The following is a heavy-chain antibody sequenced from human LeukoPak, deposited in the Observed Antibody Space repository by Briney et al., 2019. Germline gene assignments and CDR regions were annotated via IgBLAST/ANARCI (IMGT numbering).Heavy chain of an antibody. CDR1: GFTFSSYS. J-gene: IGHJ4*02. CDR3: ARDLGRYYYDSSGYPN. V-gene: IGHV3-21*01. CDR2: ISSSSSYI. Sequence: GGSLRLSCAASGFTFSSYSMNWVRQAPGKGLEWVSSISSSSSYIYYADSVKGRFTISRDNAKNSLYLQMNSLRAEDTAVYYCARDLGRYYYDSSGYPNWGQGTLVTVSS. D-gene: IGHD3-22*01.